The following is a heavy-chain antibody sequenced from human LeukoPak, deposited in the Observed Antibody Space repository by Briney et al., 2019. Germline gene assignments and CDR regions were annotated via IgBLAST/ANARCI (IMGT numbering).Heavy chain of an antibody. D-gene: IGHD2-2*01. V-gene: IGHV5-51*01. CDR2: IYPGDSDT. CDR1: GYSFTSYW. J-gene: IGHJ5*02. Sequence: GESLKISCKGSGYSFTSYWIGWVRQMPGKGLEWMGIIYPGDSDTRYSPSFQGQVTISADKSISTAYLQWSSLKASDTAMYYCARRNGPPPGYCSSTSCYKTIEFDPWGQGTLVTVSS. CDR3: ARRNGPPPGYCSSTSCYKTIEFDP.